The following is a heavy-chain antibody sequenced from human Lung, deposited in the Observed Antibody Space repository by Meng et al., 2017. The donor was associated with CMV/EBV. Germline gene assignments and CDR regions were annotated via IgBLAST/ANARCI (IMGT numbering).Heavy chain of an antibody. V-gene: IGHV6-1*01. J-gene: IGHJ4*02. CDR3: ARGINGGCGD. CDR2: TYYRSKWYH. D-gene: IGHD4-23*01. CDR1: GDIVSINSAA. Sequence: VQLRQPGPGLGKPSQTLPLPCAISGDIVSINSAAWHWIRQSPSRGLGWLGRTYYRSKWYHEYAVSVKSRITISPDTPKNQFSLQLNSMTPEDTAVYYCARGINGGCGDWGQGTLVTVSS.